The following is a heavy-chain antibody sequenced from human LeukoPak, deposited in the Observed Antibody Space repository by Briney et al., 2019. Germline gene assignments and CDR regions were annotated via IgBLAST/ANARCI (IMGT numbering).Heavy chain of an antibody. CDR3: AKYTSGTSYRGLDQ. D-gene: IGHD3-10*01. Sequence: GESLRLSCGASGLTVSSYGMSWVRQAPGKGLEWVSTIIGSAVNTYYVVSVKGRFTISRDDSKNTVYLQMNSLRAEDTAVYSCAKYTSGTSYRGLDQWGQGTLVTVSS. V-gene: IGHV3-23*01. J-gene: IGHJ4*02. CDR2: IIGSAVNT. CDR1: GLTVSSYG.